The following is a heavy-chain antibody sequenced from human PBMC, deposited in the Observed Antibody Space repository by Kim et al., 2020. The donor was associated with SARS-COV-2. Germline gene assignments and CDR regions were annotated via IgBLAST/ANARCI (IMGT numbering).Heavy chain of an antibody. V-gene: IGHV3-48*03. D-gene: IGHD3-22*01. CDR3: ARGSIRITMIVVVQGMDV. CDR1: GFTFSSYE. Sequence: AGSLRLSCAASGFTFSSYEMNWVRQAPGKGLEWVSYISSSGSTIYYADSVKGRFTISRDNAKNSLYLQMNSLRAEDTAVYYCARGSIRITMIVVVQGMDVWGQGTTVTVSS. J-gene: IGHJ6*02. CDR2: ISSSGSTI.